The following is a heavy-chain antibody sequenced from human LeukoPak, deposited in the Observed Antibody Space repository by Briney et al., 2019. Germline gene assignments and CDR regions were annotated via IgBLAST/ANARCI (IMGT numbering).Heavy chain of an antibody. V-gene: IGHV3-23*01. J-gene: IGHJ4*02. CDR2: ISGSGGST. CDR1: GFTFSSYA. Sequence: TGGSLRPSCAASGFTFSSYAMSWVRQAPGKGLEWVSAISGSGGSTYYADSVKGRFTISRDNSKNTLYLQMNSLRAEDTAVYYCAKDPHNWAHRSVFDYWGQGTLVTVSS. CDR3: AKDPHNWAHRSVFDY. D-gene: IGHD1-1*01.